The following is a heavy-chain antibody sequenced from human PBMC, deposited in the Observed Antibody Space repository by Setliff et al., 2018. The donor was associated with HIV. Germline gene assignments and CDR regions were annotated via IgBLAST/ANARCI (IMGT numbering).Heavy chain of an antibody. Sequence: GGSLRLSCTTSGFTFSRYEMNWVRQTPEKGLEWIAYISSSGANSDTIIYYAESVKGRFTISRDNARNSLYLQMNSLRVDDTANSPYLQMNSLRAEDTAVYYCAKTLPTLYPPHDYYFAMDVWGQGTTVTVSS. D-gene: IGHD3-22*01. CDR1: GFTFSRYE. V-gene: IGHV3-48*03. CDR3: LQMNSLRAEDTAVYYCAKTLPTLYPPHDYYFAMDV. CDR2: ISSSGANSDTII. J-gene: IGHJ6*02.